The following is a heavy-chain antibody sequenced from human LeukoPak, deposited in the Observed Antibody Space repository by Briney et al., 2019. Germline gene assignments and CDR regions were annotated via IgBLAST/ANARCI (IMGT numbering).Heavy chain of an antibody. CDR1: GFTFSSYW. CDR3: ARGVHYYYYGMDV. V-gene: IGHV3-7*01. J-gene: IGHJ6*02. Sequence: PGGSLRLSCAASGFTFSSYWMSWVRRAPGKGLEWVANIKQDGSEKYYVDSVKGRFTISRDNAKNSLHLQMNSLRAEDTAVYYCARGVHYYYYGMDVWGQGTTVTVSS. CDR2: IKQDGSEK.